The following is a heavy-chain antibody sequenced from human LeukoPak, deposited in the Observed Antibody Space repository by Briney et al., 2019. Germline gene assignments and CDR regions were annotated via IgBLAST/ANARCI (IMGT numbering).Heavy chain of an antibody. CDR3: AKARWEPNFDY. J-gene: IGHJ4*02. V-gene: IGHV3-43*02. D-gene: IGHD1-26*01. CDR2: INENGDIA. CDR1: GFTFDDYA. Sequence: GASLRLSCAASGFTFDDYAMHWVHQAPGKGLEWVSLINENGDIAYYGDSVRGRFTVSRDNAKNSLYLQMNSLTTEDTALYYCAKARWEPNFDYWGQGTLVTVSS.